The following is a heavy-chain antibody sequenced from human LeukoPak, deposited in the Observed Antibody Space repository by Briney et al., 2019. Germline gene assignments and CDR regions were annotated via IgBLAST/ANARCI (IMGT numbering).Heavy chain of an antibody. J-gene: IGHJ4*02. CDR1: GGSFSGYY. CDR2: INHSGST. CDR3: ARDRHFKIPTYYYGSGSYYAPLDY. D-gene: IGHD3-10*01. V-gene: IGHV4-34*01. Sequence: PSETLSLTCAVYGGSFSGYYWSWIRQPPGKGLEWIGEINHSGSTNYNPSLKSRVTISVDTSKNQFSLKLSSVTAADTAVYYCARDRHFKIPTYYYGSGSYYAPLDYWGQGTLVTVSS.